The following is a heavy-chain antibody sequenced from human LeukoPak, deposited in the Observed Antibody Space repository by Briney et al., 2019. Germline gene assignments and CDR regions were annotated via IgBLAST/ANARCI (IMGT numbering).Heavy chain of an antibody. D-gene: IGHD1-1*01. Sequence: SGGSLRLSCAASGFTFSDYFMSWIRQAPGKGLEWVSYISSSGNTIFYADSVKGRFTISRDNAKNSLHLQMNSLRAEDTAVYYCARDATGWEDTSYFDHWGQGALVTVSS. CDR1: GFTFSDYF. J-gene: IGHJ4*02. V-gene: IGHV3-11*01. CDR3: ARDATGWEDTSYFDH. CDR2: ISSSGNTI.